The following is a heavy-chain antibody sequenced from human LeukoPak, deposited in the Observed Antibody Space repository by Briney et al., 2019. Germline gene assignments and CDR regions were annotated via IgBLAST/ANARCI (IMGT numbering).Heavy chain of an antibody. CDR1: GFTASSNY. CDR2: NYSGGST. V-gene: IGHV3-53*01. J-gene: IGHJ6*03. D-gene: IGHD6-13*01. Sequence: PGGSLRISCAASGFTASSNYRSWVGRPPGRGLGGVSVNYSGGSTYYADAVKGRFTITRDNSKNTLYLKMNRLRAEDTAVYYCARVNRQQLATYYYYDMDVWGKGTTVTVSS. CDR3: ARVNRQQLATYYYYDMDV.